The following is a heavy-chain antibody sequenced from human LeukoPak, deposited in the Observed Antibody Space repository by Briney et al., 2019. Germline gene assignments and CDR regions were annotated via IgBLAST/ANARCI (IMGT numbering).Heavy chain of an antibody. Sequence: SGGSLRLSCAAPGFTFSSYAMHWVRQAPGKGLEWVAVISYDGSNKYYADSVKGRFTISRDNSKNTLYLQMNSLRAEDTAVYYCARDKWTSSSSWYLDYYYGMDVWGQGTLVTVSS. CDR1: GFTFSSYA. D-gene: IGHD6-13*01. CDR3: ARDKWTSSSSWYLDYYYGMDV. J-gene: IGHJ6*02. CDR2: ISYDGSNK. V-gene: IGHV3-30-3*01.